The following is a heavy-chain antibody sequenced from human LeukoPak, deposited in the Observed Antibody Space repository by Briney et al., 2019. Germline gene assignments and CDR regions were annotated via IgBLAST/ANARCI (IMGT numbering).Heavy chain of an antibody. V-gene: IGHV3-66*01. D-gene: IGHD6-6*01. J-gene: IGHJ4*02. CDR1: GVTVGNNY. CDR3: ARDPPAVAANTYG. CDR2: IYSGGTT. Sequence: GGSLRLSCAASGVTVGNNYMNWVRQAPGKGLEWVSLIYSGGTTHYADSVKGRFTISRDNSKNTLYLQMNSLRVDDTAVYCCARDPPAVAANTYGWGQGTLVTVSS.